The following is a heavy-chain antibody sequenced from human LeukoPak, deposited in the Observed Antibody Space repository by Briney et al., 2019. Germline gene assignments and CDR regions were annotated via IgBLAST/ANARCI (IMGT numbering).Heavy chain of an antibody. J-gene: IGHJ4*02. D-gene: IGHD6-13*01. CDR1: GGSFSGHY. CDR2: INHGGST. Sequence: PSETLSLTCAVSGGSFSGHYWNWIRQPPGKGLEWIGEINHGGSTNYNPSLKSRVTISVDTSQNQFSLRLSSVTAADTAVYYCARGRYVTTRGGAAAGFLDYWGQGTLVTVSS. V-gene: IGHV4-34*01. CDR3: ARGRYVTTRGGAAAGFLDY.